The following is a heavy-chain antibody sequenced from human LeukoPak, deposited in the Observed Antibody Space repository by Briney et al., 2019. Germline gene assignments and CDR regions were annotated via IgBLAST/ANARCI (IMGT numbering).Heavy chain of an antibody. CDR1: GFTFSTYA. D-gene: IGHD6-13*01. Sequence: PGGSLRLSCAASGFTFSTYAMSWVRQAPGKGLEWVSGISGIGSDTYYADSVKGRFTISRDNAKNSLYLQMNSLRAEDTAVYYCARDSSSWRNWFDPWGQGTLVTVSS. CDR3: ARDSSSWRNWFDP. J-gene: IGHJ5*02. CDR2: ISGIGSDT. V-gene: IGHV3-23*01.